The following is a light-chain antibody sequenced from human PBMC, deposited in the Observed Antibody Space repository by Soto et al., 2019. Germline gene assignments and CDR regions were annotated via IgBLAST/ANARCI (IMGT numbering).Light chain of an antibody. J-gene: IGKJ4*01. CDR1: QSVSSY. Sequence: EIVLTQSPATLSLSPGERATLSCRASQSVSSYLAWYQQKPGQAPRLLIYDASNRATGIPARFSGSGSGTDFTLTTSSLGPEDLAVYYCQQRSNWPLTFGGGTKVESK. CDR2: DAS. V-gene: IGKV3-11*01. CDR3: QQRSNWPLT.